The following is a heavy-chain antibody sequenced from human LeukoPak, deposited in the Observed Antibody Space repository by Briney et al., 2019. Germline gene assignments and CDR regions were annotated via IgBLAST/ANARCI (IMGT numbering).Heavy chain of an antibody. Sequence: GRSLRLSCAASGFTFSSYAMHWVRQAPGKGLEWVAFIRYDGSNKYYADSVKGRFTISRDNSKNTLFLQMNSLRAEDTAVYYCAKDRQEYSSSSLYYYYMDVWGKGTTVTVSS. V-gene: IGHV3-30*04. CDR3: AKDRQEYSSSSLYYYYMDV. J-gene: IGHJ6*03. CDR1: GFTFSSYA. CDR2: IRYDGSNK. D-gene: IGHD6-6*01.